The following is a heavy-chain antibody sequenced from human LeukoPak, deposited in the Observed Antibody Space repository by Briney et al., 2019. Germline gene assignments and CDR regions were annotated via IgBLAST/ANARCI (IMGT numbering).Heavy chain of an antibody. CDR3: AKGGLATTYYFDY. CDR2: ISGSGGST. CDR1: GFTFSSYA. J-gene: IGHJ4*02. V-gene: IGHV3-23*01. D-gene: IGHD5-12*01. Sequence: GGSLRLSCAASGFTFSSYAMSWVRQAPGKGLEWVSGISGSGGSTYYADSVKGRFTISRDNSKNTLYLQMNSLRAEDTAVYYCAKGGLATTYYFDYWGQGTLVTVSS.